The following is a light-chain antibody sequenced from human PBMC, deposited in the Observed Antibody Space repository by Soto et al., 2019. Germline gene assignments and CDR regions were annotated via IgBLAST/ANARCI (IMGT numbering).Light chain of an antibody. Sequence: QSALTQPASVSGSPGQSITISCTGTSSDVGSYNLVSWYQQHPGKAPKLMIYEVSNRPSGVSNRFSGSKSGNTASLTISGLQAEDEADYYCSSFTPTTWVFGGGTKLTVL. V-gene: IGLV2-14*02. CDR3: SSFTPTTWV. J-gene: IGLJ3*02. CDR2: EVS. CDR1: SSDVGSYNL.